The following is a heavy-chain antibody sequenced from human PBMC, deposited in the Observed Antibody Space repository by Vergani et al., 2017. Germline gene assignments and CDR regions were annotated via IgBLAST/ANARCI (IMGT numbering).Heavy chain of an antibody. V-gene: IGHV3-9*01. Sequence: EVQLVESGGGLVQPSRSLRLSCAASGFTFDDYAMHWVRQAPGKGLEWVSGINWNSDSIAYADSVKGRFTISRDNAKNSLYLQMNSLRAEDTALYYCVKDIAASVNYWYFDLWGRGTLVTVSS. CDR2: INWNSDSI. D-gene: IGHD6-13*01. CDR3: VKDIAASVNYWYFDL. J-gene: IGHJ2*01. CDR1: GFTFDDYA.